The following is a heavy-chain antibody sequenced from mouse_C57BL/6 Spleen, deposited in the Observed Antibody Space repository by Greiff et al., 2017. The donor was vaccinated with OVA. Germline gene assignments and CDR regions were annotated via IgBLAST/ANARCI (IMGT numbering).Heavy chain of an antibody. CDR1: GYAFSSYW. CDR2: IYPGDGDT. CDR3: ARHYYGSSYWYFDV. V-gene: IGHV1-80*01. Sequence: QVQLQQSGAELVKPGASVKISCKASGYAFSSYWMNWVKQRPGKGLEWIGQIYPGDGDTNYNGKFKGKATLTADKSSSTAYMQLSSLTSEDSAVYFCARHYYGSSYWYFDVWGTGTTVTGSS. J-gene: IGHJ1*03. D-gene: IGHD1-1*01.